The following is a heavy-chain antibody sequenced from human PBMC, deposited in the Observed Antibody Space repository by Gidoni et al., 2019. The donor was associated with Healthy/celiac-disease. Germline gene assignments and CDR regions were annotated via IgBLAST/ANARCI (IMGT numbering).Heavy chain of an antibody. CDR2: IRYDGSNK. J-gene: IGHJ4*02. D-gene: IGHD1-26*01. CDR3: AKDFNSGSYN. CDR1: GFTFSSYG. V-gene: IGHV3-30*02. Sequence: QVQLVESGGGVVQPGGSLRLSCAASGFTFSSYGMHWVRQAPGKGLEWVAFIRYDGSNKYYADSVKGRFTISRDNSKNTLYLQMNSLRAEDTAVYYCAKDFNSGSYNWGQGTLVTVSS.